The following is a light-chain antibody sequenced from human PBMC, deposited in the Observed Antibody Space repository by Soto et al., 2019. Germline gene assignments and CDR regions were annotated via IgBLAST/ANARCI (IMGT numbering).Light chain of an antibody. V-gene: IGKV3-20*01. CDR2: GIS. Sequence: EIVLTQSPGTLSLSPGERATLSCRASQTVSRSYLAWYQQKPGQAPRLLISGISTRATGIPDRFSGGGSGTDFTLTISRLEPEDFAVYYCQQYDGSPITFGQGTKVDIK. CDR3: QQYDGSPIT. J-gene: IGKJ1*01. CDR1: QTVSRSY.